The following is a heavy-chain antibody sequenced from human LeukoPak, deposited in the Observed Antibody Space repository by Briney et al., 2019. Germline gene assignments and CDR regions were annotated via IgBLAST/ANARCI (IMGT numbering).Heavy chain of an antibody. V-gene: IGHV4-34*01. CDR2: INHSGST. J-gene: IGHJ4*02. CDR3: ARGRTVTTYDY. D-gene: IGHD4-17*01. CDR1: GVSFSGYY. Sequence: SEALSLTCAVYGVSFSGYYWSWIRQPPGKGLEWIGEINHSGSTNYNPSLKSRVTISVDTSKNQFSLKLSSVTAADTAVYYCARGRTVTTYDYWGQGTLVTVSS.